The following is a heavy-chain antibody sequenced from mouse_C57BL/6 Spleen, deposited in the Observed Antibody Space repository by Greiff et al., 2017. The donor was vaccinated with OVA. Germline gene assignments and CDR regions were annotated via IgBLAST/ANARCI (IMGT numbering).Heavy chain of an antibody. D-gene: IGHD1-1*01. J-gene: IGHJ3*01. Sequence: VKLQESGAELVKPGASVKLSCKASGYTFTSYWMHWVKQRPGRGLEWIGRIDPNSGGTKYNEKFKSKATLTVDKPSSTAYMQLSSLTSEDSAVYYCAPYYGSSYGFAYWGQGTLVTVSA. CDR3: APYYGSSYGFAY. CDR2: IDPNSGGT. CDR1: GYTFTSYW. V-gene: IGHV1-72*01.